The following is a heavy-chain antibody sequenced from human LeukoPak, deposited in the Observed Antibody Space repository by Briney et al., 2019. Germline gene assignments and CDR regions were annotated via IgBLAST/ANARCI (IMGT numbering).Heavy chain of an antibody. J-gene: IGHJ6*02. CDR2: ISSSSSYI. D-gene: IGHD3-3*01. Sequence: KPGGSLRLSCAASRFTFSSYSMNWVRQAPGKGLEWVSSISSSSSYIYYADSVKGRFTISRDNAKNSLYLQMNSLRAEDTAVYYCARGINVLRFLERAYGMDVWGQGTTVTVSS. CDR3: ARGINVLRFLERAYGMDV. CDR1: RFTFSSYS. V-gene: IGHV3-21*01.